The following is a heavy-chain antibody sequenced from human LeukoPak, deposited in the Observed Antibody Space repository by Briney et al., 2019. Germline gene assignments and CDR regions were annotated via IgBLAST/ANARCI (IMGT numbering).Heavy chain of an antibody. D-gene: IGHD1-26*01. CDR3: AKTRPLVGATTRYYFDY. V-gene: IGHV3-53*01. CDR2: IYSGGST. J-gene: IGHJ4*02. Sequence: GGSLRLSCAASGFTVSTNYMTWVRQAPGKGLEWVSVIYSGGSTYYADSVKGRFTISRDNSKNTLYLQMNSLRAEDTAVYYCAKTRPLVGATTRYYFDYWGQGTLVTVSS. CDR1: GFTVSTNY.